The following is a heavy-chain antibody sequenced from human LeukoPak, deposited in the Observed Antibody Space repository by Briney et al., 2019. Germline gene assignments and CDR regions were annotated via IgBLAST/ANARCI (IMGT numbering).Heavy chain of an antibody. CDR2: MWYDGSNK. D-gene: IGHD2-2*01. J-gene: IGHJ5*02. CDR1: GFTFSSYG. CDR3: ARDHWDIVVVPAAHNWFDP. Sequence: PGRSLRLSCAASGFTFSSYGMHWVRQAPGKGLEWVAVMWYDGSNKYYADSVKGRFTISRDNSKNTLYLQMNSLRAEDTAVYYCARDHWDIVVVPAAHNWFDPWGQGTLVTVSS. V-gene: IGHV3-33*01.